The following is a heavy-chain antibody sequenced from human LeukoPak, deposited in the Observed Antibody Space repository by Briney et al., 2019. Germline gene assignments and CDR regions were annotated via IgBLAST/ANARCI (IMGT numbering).Heavy chain of an antibody. Sequence: GGSLRLSCAASGFTFDDYAMHWVRQAPGKGLEWVSGISWNSGSIGYADSVKGRFTISRDNAKNSLYLQMNSLRAEDTALYYCAKGYCSSTSCYTNRYYFDYWGQGTLVTVSS. J-gene: IGHJ4*02. V-gene: IGHV3-9*01. D-gene: IGHD2-2*02. CDR1: GFTFDDYA. CDR2: ISWNSGSI. CDR3: AKGYCSSTSCYTNRYYFDY.